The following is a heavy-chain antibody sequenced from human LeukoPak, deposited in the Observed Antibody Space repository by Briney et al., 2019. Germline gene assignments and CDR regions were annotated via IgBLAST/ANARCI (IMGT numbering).Heavy chain of an antibody. CDR1: GGSISSSSYY. V-gene: IGHV4-39*01. J-gene: IGHJ6*02. Sequence: PSETLSLTCTVSGGSISSSSYYWGWIRQPPGKGLEWIGSIYYSGSTYYNPSLKSRVTISVDTSKNQFSLKLSSVTAADTAVYYCARHNIGVPGTGTYGMDVWGQGTTVTVSS. D-gene: IGHD2-21*01. CDR2: IYYSGST. CDR3: ARHNIGVPGTGTYGMDV.